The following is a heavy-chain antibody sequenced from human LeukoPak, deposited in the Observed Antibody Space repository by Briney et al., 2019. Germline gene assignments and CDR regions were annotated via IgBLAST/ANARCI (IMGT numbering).Heavy chain of an antibody. V-gene: IGHV3-49*04. CDR2: IRSKAYGGTA. D-gene: IGHD1-26*01. CDR1: GLTFGDYA. J-gene: IGHJ4*02. CDR3: GRVGGSYTIDY. Sequence: PGGSLRLSCTASGLTFGDYAMSWVRQAPGKGLEWVGFIRSKAYGGTAEFAASAKGRFTISRDDSKSIAFLQMNSLKTEDTAVYYCGRVGGSYTIDYWGQGTLVTVSS.